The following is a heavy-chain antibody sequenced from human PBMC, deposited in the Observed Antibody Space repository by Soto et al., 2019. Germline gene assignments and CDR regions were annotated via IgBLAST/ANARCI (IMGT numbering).Heavy chain of an antibody. CDR1: GGSISSYY. V-gene: IGHV4-59*01. CDR2: IYYSGST. Sequence: SETLSLTCTVSGGSISSYYWSWIRQPPGKGLEWIGYIYYSGSTNYNPSLKSRVTISVDTSKNQFSLKLSSVTAADTAVYYCTRKGPYYGSGSYWPYYFDYWGQGTLVTVSS. CDR3: TRKGPYYGSGSYWPYYFDY. J-gene: IGHJ4*02. D-gene: IGHD3-10*01.